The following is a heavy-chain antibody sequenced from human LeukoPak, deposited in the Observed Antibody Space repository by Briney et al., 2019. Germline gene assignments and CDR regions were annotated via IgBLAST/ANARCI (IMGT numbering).Heavy chain of an antibody. CDR3: ATGGGAYYYDSSGGTYYFDY. CDR2: ISAYNGNT. Sequence: ASVKVSCKASGYTFTSYGISWVRQAPGRGLEWMGWISAYNGNTNYAQKLQGRVTMTTDTSTSTAYMELRSLRSDDTAVYYCATGGGAYYYDSSGGTYYFDYWGQGTLVTVSS. J-gene: IGHJ4*02. V-gene: IGHV1-18*01. D-gene: IGHD3-22*01. CDR1: GYTFTSYG.